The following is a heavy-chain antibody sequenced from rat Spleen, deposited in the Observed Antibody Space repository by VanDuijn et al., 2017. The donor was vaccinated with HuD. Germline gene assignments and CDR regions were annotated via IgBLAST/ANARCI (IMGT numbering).Heavy chain of an antibody. CDR1: GFTFSNFV. CDR3: TTKAD. Sequence: EVELVESGGGLVQPGRSMKLSCAVSGFTFSNFVMAWVRQAPTKGLEWVASISISGGTTYYRDSVKGRFTISRDDAKSTLYLQMDSLRSEDTATYYCTTKADWGQGVMVTVSS. CDR2: ISISGGTT. J-gene: IGHJ2*01. V-gene: IGHV5-25*01.